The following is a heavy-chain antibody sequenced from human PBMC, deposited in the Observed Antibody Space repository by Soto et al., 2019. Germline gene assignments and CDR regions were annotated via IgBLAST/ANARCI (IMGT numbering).Heavy chain of an antibody. Sequence: ASVKVSCTASGYTFTSYYMHCVRQAPGQGLEWMGIINPSGGSTSYAQKFQGRVTMTRDTSTSTVYMELSSLRSEDTAVYYCARDREGYNSTVLDAFDIWGQGTMVTVSS. CDR1: GYTFTSYY. CDR3: ARDREGYNSTVLDAFDI. CDR2: INPSGGST. V-gene: IGHV1-46*01. J-gene: IGHJ3*02. D-gene: IGHD5-12*01.